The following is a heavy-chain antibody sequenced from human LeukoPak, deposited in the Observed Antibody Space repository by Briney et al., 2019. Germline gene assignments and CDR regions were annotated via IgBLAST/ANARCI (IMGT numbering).Heavy chain of an antibody. CDR1: GGSISSGTYH. CDR3: APEYSSAIGYGMDV. V-gene: IGHV4-39*01. D-gene: IGHD6-6*01. Sequence: PSESLSLTCTVSGGSISSGTYHWGWIRQPPGKGLGWIASIYYTGTTYYNPSLKSRVTISVDTSKNQFSLKLSSVTAADTAVYYCAPEYSSAIGYGMDVWGQGTTVTVSS. J-gene: IGHJ6*02. CDR2: IYYTGTT.